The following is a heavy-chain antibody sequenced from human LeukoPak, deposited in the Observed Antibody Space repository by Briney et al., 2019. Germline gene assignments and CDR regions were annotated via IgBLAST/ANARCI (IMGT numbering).Heavy chain of an antibody. CDR3: TSSAPPRGDY. CDR2: IRSKANSYAT. V-gene: IGHV3-73*01. J-gene: IGHJ4*02. CDR1: GFTFSGSA. Sequence: PGGSLRLSCAASGFTFSGSAMHWVRQASGKGLEWVGRIRSKANSYATAYAASVKGRFTISRDDSKNTAYLQMNSLKTEDTAVYYCTSSAPPRGDYWGQGTLVTVSS.